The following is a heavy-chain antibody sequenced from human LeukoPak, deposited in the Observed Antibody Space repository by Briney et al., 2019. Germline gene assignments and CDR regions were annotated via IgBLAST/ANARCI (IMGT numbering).Heavy chain of an antibody. J-gene: IGHJ4*02. V-gene: IGHV3-20*04. Sequence: GGSLRLSCAASGFTFSSYAMSWVRQAPGKGLEWVSGINWNGGSTGYADSVKGRFTISRDNAKNSLYLQMNSLRAEDTALYYCARGARGVSGYYFDYWGQGTLVSLSS. D-gene: IGHD3-10*01. CDR3: ARGARGVSGYYFDY. CDR2: INWNGGST. CDR1: GFTFSSYA.